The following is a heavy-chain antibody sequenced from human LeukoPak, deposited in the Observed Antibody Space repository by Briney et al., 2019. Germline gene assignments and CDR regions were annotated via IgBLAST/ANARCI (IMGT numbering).Heavy chain of an antibody. J-gene: IGHJ6*02. Sequence: SETLTLTCTVSGGSISSGGYYWSWIRQPPGKGLEWIGYIYHSGSTYYNPSLKSRVTISVDTSKNQFSLKLSSVTAADTAVYYCARVSYGSGRYYYYGMDVWGQGTTVTVSS. CDR2: IYHSGST. V-gene: IGHV4-30-2*01. CDR1: GGSISSGGYY. D-gene: IGHD3-10*01. CDR3: ARVSYGSGRYYYYGMDV.